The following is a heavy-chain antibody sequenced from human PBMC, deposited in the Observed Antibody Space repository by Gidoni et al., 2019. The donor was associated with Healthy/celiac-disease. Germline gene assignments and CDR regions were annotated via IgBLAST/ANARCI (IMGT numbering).Heavy chain of an antibody. D-gene: IGHD6-19*01. J-gene: IGHJ4*02. CDR3: VTLGVAGTNYFDY. Sequence: GRIDPSDSYTNYSPSFQGHVTISADKSISTAYLQWSSLKASDTAMYYCVTLGVAGTNYFDYWGQGTLVTVSS. CDR2: IDPSDSYT. V-gene: IGHV5-10-1*01.